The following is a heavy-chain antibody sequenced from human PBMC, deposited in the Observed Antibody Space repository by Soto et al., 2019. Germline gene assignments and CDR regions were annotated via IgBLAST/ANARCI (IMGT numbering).Heavy chain of an antibody. Sequence: GESLKISCKGSGYSFTSYWINWVRQMPGKGLEWMGRIDPSDSYTNYSPSFQDHVTISADNSISTAYLQWSSLKASDTAMYYFARLLMVRGVIANYYYYGMDVWGQGTTVTVSS. D-gene: IGHD3-10*01. V-gene: IGHV5-10-1*01. CDR1: GYSFTSYW. CDR2: IDPSDSYT. CDR3: ARLLMVRGVIANYYYYGMDV. J-gene: IGHJ6*02.